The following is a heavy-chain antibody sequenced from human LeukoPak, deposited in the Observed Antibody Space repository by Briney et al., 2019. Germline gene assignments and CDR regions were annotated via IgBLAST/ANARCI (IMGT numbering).Heavy chain of an antibody. V-gene: IGHV3-74*01. CDR3: ARDLRTPSDTNIAIDY. CDR2: IKSDGSSA. D-gene: IGHD4-23*01. J-gene: IGHJ4*02. Sequence: GGSLRLSCAASGFTFSSYWMHWVRQAPGKGLVWVSRIKSDGSSASYADSVKGRFTISRDNAKNTLYLQMNSQRAEDTAVYYCARDLRTPSDTNIAIDYWGQGTLVTVSS. CDR1: GFTFSSYW.